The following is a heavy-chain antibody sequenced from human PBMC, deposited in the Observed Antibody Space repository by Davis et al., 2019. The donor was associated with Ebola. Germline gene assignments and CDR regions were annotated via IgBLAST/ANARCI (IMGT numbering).Heavy chain of an antibody. CDR2: MNPNSGNT. CDR3: ARAPYYYGSGSYPGMDV. Sequence: ASVKVSCKASGYTFTSYDINWVRQATGQGLEWMGWMNPNSGNTGYAQKFQGRVTMARNTSISTAYMELSSLRSEDTAVYYCARAPYYYGSGSYPGMDVWGQGTTVTVSS. CDR1: GYTFTSYD. D-gene: IGHD3-10*01. J-gene: IGHJ6*02. V-gene: IGHV1-8*01.